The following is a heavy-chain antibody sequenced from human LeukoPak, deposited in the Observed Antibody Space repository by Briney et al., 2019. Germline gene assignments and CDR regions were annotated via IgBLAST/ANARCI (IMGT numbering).Heavy chain of an antibody. CDR1: GFTFSNYW. CDR2: IKQDGSEK. Sequence: GGSLRLSCAASGFTFSNYWMNWVRQAPGKGLEWVANIKQDGSEKYYVDSVKGRFTISRDNARNSVYLQMYSLRVEDTAVYYCARSSYSSSSSVWGQGTMVTVSS. D-gene: IGHD6-6*01. CDR3: ARSSYSSSSSV. J-gene: IGHJ3*01. V-gene: IGHV3-7*01.